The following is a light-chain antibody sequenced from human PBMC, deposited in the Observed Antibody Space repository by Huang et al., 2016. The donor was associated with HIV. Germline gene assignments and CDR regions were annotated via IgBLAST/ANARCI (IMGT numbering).Light chain of an antibody. CDR2: GAS. CDR1: QSVSSN. CDR3: QQYNDWPRT. Sequence: DIVMTQSPATLSVSPGERATLPCRASQSVSSNLAWYQQRPGQAPRLLVYGASTRTTGIPARFSGSGSGTEFTLTISSLQSEYFAIYYCQQYNDWPRTFGQGTKVDIK. J-gene: IGKJ1*01. V-gene: IGKV3-15*01.